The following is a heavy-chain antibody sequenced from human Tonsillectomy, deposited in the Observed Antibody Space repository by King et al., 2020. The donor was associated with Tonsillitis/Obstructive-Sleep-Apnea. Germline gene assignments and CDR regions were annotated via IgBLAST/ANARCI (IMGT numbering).Heavy chain of an antibody. V-gene: IGHV4-39*02. CDR1: SYY. D-gene: IGHD2-15*01. CDR3: AREGGIVVVVAATQTFDI. Sequence: SYYWGWIRQPPGKGLEWIGSIYYSVSTYYNPSLKSRVTISLDTSKNQFSLTLSSVTAADTAVYYCAREGGIVVVVAATQTFDIWGQGAMVTVSS. J-gene: IGHJ3*02. CDR2: IYYSVST.